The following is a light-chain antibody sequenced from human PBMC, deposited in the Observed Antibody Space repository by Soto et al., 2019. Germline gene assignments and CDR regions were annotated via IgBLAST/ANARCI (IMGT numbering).Light chain of an antibody. CDR2: RTS. J-gene: IGKJ4*01. CDR1: QGVSVD. CDR3: QQYSGTFLT. V-gene: IGKV1-5*03. Sequence: IQMIQSRSTLSASVGDTVTITCRASQGVSVDLAWYQHKPGKAPKVLIHRTSTLESGVPSRFSGSVSGTEFTLTISDLEPDDFATYYCQQYSGTFLTFGGGTKV.